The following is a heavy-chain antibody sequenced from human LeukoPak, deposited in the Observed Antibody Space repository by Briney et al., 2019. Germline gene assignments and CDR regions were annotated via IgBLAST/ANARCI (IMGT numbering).Heavy chain of an antibody. CDR2: ISGSGGST. D-gene: IGHD3-9*01. V-gene: IGHV3-23*01. Sequence: GGSLTLSCAASGFTFSSYAMSWVRQAPGKGLEWVSAISGSGGSTYYADSVKGRFTISRDNSKNTLYLQMNSLRAEDTAVYYCAKAPPTYYDILTGYWDRYYFDYWGQGTLVTVSS. CDR1: GFTFSSYA. J-gene: IGHJ4*02. CDR3: AKAPPTYYDILTGYWDRYYFDY.